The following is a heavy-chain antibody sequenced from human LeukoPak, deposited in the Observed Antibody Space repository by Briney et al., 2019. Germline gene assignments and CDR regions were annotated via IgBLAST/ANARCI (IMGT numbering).Heavy chain of an antibody. CDR3: LFGDSQIDY. D-gene: IGHD4-17*01. V-gene: IGHV3-30*04. CDR1: GFAFSDYA. CDR2: ISYDGSDK. J-gene: IGHJ4*02. Sequence: GGSLRLSCAASGFAFSDYAIHWVRQAPGKGLEWVAVISYDGSDKYYADSVKGRFTISRDNSKNTLYVQMNSLRAEDTAVYYCLFGDSQIDYWGQGTLVTVSS.